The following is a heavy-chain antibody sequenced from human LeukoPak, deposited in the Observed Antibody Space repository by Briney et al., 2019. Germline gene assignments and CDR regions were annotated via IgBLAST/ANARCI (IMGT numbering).Heavy chain of an antibody. CDR2: ISAYNGNT. J-gene: IGHJ4*02. CDR1: GYTFTGYY. CDR3: ARDGKWEPRYFDY. D-gene: IGHD1-26*01. Sequence: GASVKVSCKASGYTFTGYYMHWVQQAPGQGLEWMGWISAYNGNTNYAQKLQGRVTMTTDTSTSTAYMELRSLRSDDTAVYYCARDGKWEPRYFDYWGQGTLVTVSS. V-gene: IGHV1-18*04.